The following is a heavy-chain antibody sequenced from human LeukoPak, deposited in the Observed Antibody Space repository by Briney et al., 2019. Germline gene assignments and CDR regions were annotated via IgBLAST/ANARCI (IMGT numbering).Heavy chain of an antibody. V-gene: IGHV1-18*01. J-gene: IGHJ5*02. CDR2: ISAYNGNT. D-gene: IGHD5-24*01. CDR1: GYTFTSYG. Sequence: ASVKVSCKASGYTFTSYGISWVRQAPGQGLEWVGWISAYNGNTNYAQKLQGRVTITTDESTSTAYMELSSLRSEDTAVYYCARSTEWLQNPWGQGTLVTVSS. CDR3: ARSTEWLQNP.